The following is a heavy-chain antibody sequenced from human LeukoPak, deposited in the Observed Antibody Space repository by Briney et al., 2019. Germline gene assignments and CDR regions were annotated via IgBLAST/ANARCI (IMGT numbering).Heavy chain of an antibody. D-gene: IGHD2-2*01. Sequence: ASVKVSCKASGYTFTSYGISWVRQAPGQGLEWMGWISAYNGNTNYAQKLQGRVTMTTDTSTSTAYMELRSLRSDDTAVYYCARWGASSTSCYGAPNCYYYYYGMDVWGQGTTVTVSS. CDR3: ARWGASSTSCYGAPNCYYYYYGMDV. CDR2: ISAYNGNT. CDR1: GYTFTSYG. V-gene: IGHV1-18*01. J-gene: IGHJ6*02.